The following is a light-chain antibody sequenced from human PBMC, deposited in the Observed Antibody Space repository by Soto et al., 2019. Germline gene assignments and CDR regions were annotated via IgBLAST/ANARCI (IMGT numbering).Light chain of an antibody. V-gene: IGKV3-20*01. Sequence: ETVLTQSPGTLSLSPGERATLSCRASQSVSSNYLAWYQQKPGQAPRLLIYAASSRATGIPDRFSGSGSGTDFTLTISRLEPEDFAVYYCQHYVSPPITFGQGTKVDIK. CDR2: AAS. CDR3: QHYVSPPIT. CDR1: QSVSSNY. J-gene: IGKJ1*01.